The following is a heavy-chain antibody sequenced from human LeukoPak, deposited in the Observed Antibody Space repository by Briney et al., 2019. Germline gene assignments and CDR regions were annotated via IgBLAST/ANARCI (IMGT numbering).Heavy chain of an antibody. Sequence: PSETLSLTCTVSGGSISRYYWTWIRQPPGKGLEWFGYVYDSGTTNYNPSLKSRVTISVDTSKNQFSLKLSSVTAADTAVYYCARLGSGRNYYYYMDVWGKGTTVTVSS. CDR3: ARLGSGRNYYYYMDV. CDR1: GGSISRYY. V-gene: IGHV4-59*12. J-gene: IGHJ6*03. D-gene: IGHD3-10*01. CDR2: VYDSGTT.